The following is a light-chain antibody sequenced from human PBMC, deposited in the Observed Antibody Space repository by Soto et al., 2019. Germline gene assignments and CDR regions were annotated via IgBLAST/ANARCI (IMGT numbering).Light chain of an antibody. J-gene: IGKJ1*01. CDR2: DAS. Sequence: EKVMTQSPATLSVSPGERATLSCGASQSVRSNVAWYQQKPGQPPRLLIYDASTRATGIPSRFSGSGSGTEFTLTISSLKSEDFSVYYCQQYDNRPRTFGQGTRVDFK. V-gene: IGKV3-15*01. CDR3: QQYDNRPRT. CDR1: QSVRSN.